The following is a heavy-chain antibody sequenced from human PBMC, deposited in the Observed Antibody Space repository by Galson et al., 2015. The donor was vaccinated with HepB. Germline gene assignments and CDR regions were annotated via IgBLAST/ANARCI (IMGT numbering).Heavy chain of an antibody. Sequence: SVKVSCKASGGTFSTYALSWVRQAPGQGLEWIGGIIPFFHTTNYAQKFQGRVTITADESTSTAYMDLSSLRSDDTAVYYCATYYSDNSAFFHWGQGTLLTVSS. V-gene: IGHV1-69*13. CDR1: GGTFSTYA. CDR3: ATYYSDNSAFFH. J-gene: IGHJ4*02. D-gene: IGHD3-22*01. CDR2: IIPFFHTT.